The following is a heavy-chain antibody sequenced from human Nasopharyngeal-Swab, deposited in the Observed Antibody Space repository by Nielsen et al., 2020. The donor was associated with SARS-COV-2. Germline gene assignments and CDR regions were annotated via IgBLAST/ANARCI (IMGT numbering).Heavy chain of an antibody. J-gene: IGHJ6*02. D-gene: IGHD3-22*01. V-gene: IGHV1-69*04. Sequence: SVKVSCKASGGTFSSYAISWVRQAPGQGLEWMGRIIPIFGIANYAQKLQGRVTITADKSTSTAYMALSSLRSEATAVYYCASQGGGDYYDSRRYYNYVMDVWGQGTTVTVSS. CDR3: ASQGGGDYYDSRRYYNYVMDV. CDR2: IIPIFGIA. CDR1: GGTFSSYA.